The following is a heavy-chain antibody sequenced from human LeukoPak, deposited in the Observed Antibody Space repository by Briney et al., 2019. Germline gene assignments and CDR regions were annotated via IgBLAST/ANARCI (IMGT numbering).Heavy chain of an antibody. CDR3: ASRLRERFDS. Sequence: GESLKISCKGSGYSFPNYWIGWVRQMPGKGLEWLGILYPGDSDTRYSPSFQGQVTISADKSISTAYLQWSSLKASDTAMYYCASRLRERFDSWGQGTLITVSS. D-gene: IGHD5-12*01. CDR2: LYPGDSDT. CDR1: GYSFPNYW. V-gene: IGHV5-51*01. J-gene: IGHJ4*02.